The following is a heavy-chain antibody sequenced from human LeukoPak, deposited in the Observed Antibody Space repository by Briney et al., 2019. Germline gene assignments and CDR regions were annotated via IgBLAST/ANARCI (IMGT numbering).Heavy chain of an antibody. CDR3: ARVPSSFLLWFGESPAYFDY. V-gene: IGHV1-18*01. CDR1: SYTFSNYG. D-gene: IGHD3-10*01. CDR2: ISAYNGNT. Sequence: GASVKVSCKASSYTFSNYGISWVRQAPGQGLEWMGWISAYNGNTNYAQKFQGRVTMTTDTSTSTAYMELRSLRSDDTAVYYCARVPSSFLLWFGESPAYFDYWGQGTLVTVSS. J-gene: IGHJ4*02.